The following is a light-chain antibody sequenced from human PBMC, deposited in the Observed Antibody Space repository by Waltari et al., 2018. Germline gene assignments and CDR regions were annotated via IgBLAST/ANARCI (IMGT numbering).Light chain of an antibody. CDR1: QDISTS. CDR3: QQGDTSPPT. J-gene: IGKJ1*01. V-gene: IGKV1-12*01. Sequence: EIHMTQSPSSVSASVGDRVSMSCRASQDISTSLAWYQQKSGKAPSLLIYHSSTLQSGVPSRFSGAGTATDFTLTINNLHPEDFATYFCQQGDTSPPTFGPGTKVELK. CDR2: HSS.